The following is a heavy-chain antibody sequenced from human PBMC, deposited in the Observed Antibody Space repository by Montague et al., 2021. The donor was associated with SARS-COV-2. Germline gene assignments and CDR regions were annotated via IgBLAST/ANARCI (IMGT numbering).Heavy chain of an antibody. V-gene: IGHV4-34*01. CDR2: INQGGAP. CDR3: ARGRPVQGSFRHFDSFSSGALDT. CDR1: RGSFSNYY. J-gene: IGHJ3*02. D-gene: IGHD3-9*01. Sequence: SETLSLTCALSRGSFSNYYWTWIRQSPGKGLEWIGEINQGGAPNYTPSLKSRVTISLDTSKKQISLKLNSVTVADTAVFFCARGRPVQGSFRHFDSFSSGALDTWAQGSLVIVS.